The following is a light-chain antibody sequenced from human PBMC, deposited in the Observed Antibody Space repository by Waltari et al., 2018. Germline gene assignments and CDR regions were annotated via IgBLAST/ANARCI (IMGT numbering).Light chain of an antibody. CDR1: SVGSES. Sequence: SHVLTQPPSVSVAPGQTAKITCVGNSVGSESVHWYQQKSGRAPEVVVYDDSARPSGIPERRSGAKAGNTATLTIARVEAGDEADYYCQLWDGITDHWVFGGGTKVTVL. J-gene: IGLJ3*02. CDR2: DDS. CDR3: QLWDGITDHWV. V-gene: IGLV3-21*02.